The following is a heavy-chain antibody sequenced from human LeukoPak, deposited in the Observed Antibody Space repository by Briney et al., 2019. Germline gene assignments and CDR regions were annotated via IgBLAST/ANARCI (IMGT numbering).Heavy chain of an antibody. D-gene: IGHD6-19*01. Sequence: ASVKVSCKASGYTFTSYYMHWVRQAPGQGLEWMGIINPSGGSTSYAQKFQGRVTMTTDTSTSTAYMELRSLRSDDTAVYYCARRVIAVNDAFDIWGQGTMVTVSS. CDR2: INPSGGST. CDR3: ARRVIAVNDAFDI. J-gene: IGHJ3*02. V-gene: IGHV1-46*01. CDR1: GYTFTSYY.